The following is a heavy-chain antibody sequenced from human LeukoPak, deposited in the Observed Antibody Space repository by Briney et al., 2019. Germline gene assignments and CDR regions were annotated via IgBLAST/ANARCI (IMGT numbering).Heavy chain of an antibody. J-gene: IGHJ4*02. V-gene: IGHV4-59*08. CDR2: IYYSGST. CDR3: ARLQPPSYSSGWLHDY. D-gene: IGHD6-19*01. Sequence: SETLSLTYTVSGGSISSYYWSWIRQPPGKGLEWIGYIYYSGSTNYNPSLKSRVTISVDTSKNQFSLKLSSVTAADTAVYYCARLQPPSYSSGWLHDYWGQGTLVTVSS. CDR1: GGSISSYY.